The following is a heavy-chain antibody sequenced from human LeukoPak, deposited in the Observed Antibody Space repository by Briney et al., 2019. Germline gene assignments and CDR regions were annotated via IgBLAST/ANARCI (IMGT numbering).Heavy chain of an antibody. D-gene: IGHD6-19*01. CDR3: ARENVADSSGWSHFDY. J-gene: IGHJ4*02. CDR1: GYTFAGYH. V-gene: IGHV1-46*01. CDR2: INPSDGRT. Sequence: ASVKVSCKASGYTFAGYHIHWVRRASGQGLEWMGIINPSDGRTSYAQEFQDRVILTSDTSARTVYMELRSLRFEDKAEYYCARENVADSSGWSHFDYWGQGTLVIVSS.